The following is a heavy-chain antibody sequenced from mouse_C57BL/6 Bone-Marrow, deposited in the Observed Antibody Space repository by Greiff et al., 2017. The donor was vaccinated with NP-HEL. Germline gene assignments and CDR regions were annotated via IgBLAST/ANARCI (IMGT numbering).Heavy chain of an antibody. CDR2: IYPGDGDT. D-gene: IGHD1-1*01. CDR3: ARWYGSPWYFDV. Sequence: VMLVESGPELVKPGASVKISCKASGYAFSSSWMNWVKQRPGKGLEWIGRIYPGDGDTNYNGKFKGKATLTADKSSSTAYMQLSSLTSEDSAVYFCARWYGSPWYFDVWGTGTTVTVSS. CDR1: GYAFSSSW. J-gene: IGHJ1*03. V-gene: IGHV1-82*01.